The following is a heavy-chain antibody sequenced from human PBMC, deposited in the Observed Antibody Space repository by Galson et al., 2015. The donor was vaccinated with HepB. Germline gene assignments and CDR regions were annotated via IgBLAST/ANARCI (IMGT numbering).Heavy chain of an antibody. V-gene: IGHV7-4-1*02. CDR3: ARDGLSGSFDY. CDR1: GYTFTTNY. Sequence: SVKVSCKASGYTFTTNYMYWVRQAPGQGLEWMGWINTNTGNPTYAQGFTGRFVFSLDTSVSTAYLQISSLKAEDTAVYYCARDGLSGSFDYWGQGTLVTVSS. J-gene: IGHJ4*02. CDR2: INTNTGNP. D-gene: IGHD3-10*01.